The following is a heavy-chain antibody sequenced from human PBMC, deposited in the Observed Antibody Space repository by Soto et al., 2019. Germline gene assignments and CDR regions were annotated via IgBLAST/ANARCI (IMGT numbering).Heavy chain of an antibody. CDR2: INPSGGST. CDR3: AREAFGDSVPGY. J-gene: IGHJ4*02. Sequence: QVQLLQSGAEVKKPGAAVKVSCEASGYTSTTSYIHWVRQAPGQGLEWMGIINPSGGSTSYAQKVQGRVTMTTYTSTSTVSLEISSLRSEDTAVYYCAREAFGDSVPGYWGQGTLVTVSS. D-gene: IGHD4-17*01. V-gene: IGHV1-46*01. CDR1: GYTSTTSY.